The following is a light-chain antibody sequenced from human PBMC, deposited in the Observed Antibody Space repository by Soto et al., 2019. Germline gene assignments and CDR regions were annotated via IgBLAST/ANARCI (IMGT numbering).Light chain of an antibody. CDR2: GAS. CDR1: QSFNGGY. V-gene: IGKV3-20*01. Sequence: EIALTQSPGTLLLSPGKRATLSSLVSQSFNGGYLAWYLQKSVQAPRLLIYGASSRATGISDRFSGSGSGTDFTLTISRLEPEDFAVYYCQQYGSTPRTFGQGTKVDIK. CDR3: QQYGSTPRT. J-gene: IGKJ1*01.